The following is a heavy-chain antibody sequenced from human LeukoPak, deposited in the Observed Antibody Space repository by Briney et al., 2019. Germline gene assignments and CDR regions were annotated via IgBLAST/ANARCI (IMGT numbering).Heavy chain of an antibody. D-gene: IGHD4-23*01. V-gene: IGHV3-21*01. J-gene: IGHJ4*02. CDR1: GFTFSSYS. CDR2: ISSSSSYI. CDR3: ARGSNSGGYYFDY. Sequence: GGSLRLSCAASGFTFSSYSMNWVRQAPGKGLEWVSSISSSSSYIYYADSVKGRFTISRDNAKNSLYLQMNSLRAEDTAVYYCARGSNSGGYYFDYWGQGTLVTVSS.